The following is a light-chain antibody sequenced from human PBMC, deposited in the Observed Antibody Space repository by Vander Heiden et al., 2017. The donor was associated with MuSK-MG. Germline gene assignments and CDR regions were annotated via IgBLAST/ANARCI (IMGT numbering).Light chain of an antibody. CDR3: QQSYSTPYT. CDR2: AAS. V-gene: IGKV1-39*01. CDR1: QSISSY. Sequence: DIQITQSPSSLSASVGARVTITCRASQSISSYLNWYQQKPGKAPKLLIYAASSLQSGVPSRFSGSGSGTDFTLTISSLQPEDFATYYCQQSYSTPYTFGQGTKLEIK. J-gene: IGKJ2*01.